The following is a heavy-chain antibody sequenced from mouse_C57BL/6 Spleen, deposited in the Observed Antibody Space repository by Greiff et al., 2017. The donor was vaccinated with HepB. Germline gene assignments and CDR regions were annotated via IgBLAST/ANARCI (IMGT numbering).Heavy chain of an antibody. CDR2: ISGGGGNT. D-gene: IGHD2-1*01. CDR1: GFTFSSYT. J-gene: IGHJ2*01. Sequence: EVMLVKSGGGLVKPGGSLKLSCAASGFTFSSYTMSWVRQTPEKRLEWVATISGGGGNTYYPDSVKGRFTISRDNAKNTLYLQMSSLRSEDTALYYCARQGKPYFDYRGQGTTLTVSS. V-gene: IGHV5-9*01. CDR3: ARQGKPYFDY.